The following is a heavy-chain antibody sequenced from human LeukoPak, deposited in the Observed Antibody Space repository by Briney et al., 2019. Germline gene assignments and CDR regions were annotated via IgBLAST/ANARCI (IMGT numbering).Heavy chain of an antibody. CDR3: ARVGRQWLVTDY. Sequence: SETLSLTCTVSGGSISSYYWSWIRQPPGKGLEWIGYIYYSGSTNYNPSLKSRVTISVGTSKNQFSLKLSSVTAADTAVYYCARVGRQWLVTDYWGQGTLVTVSS. D-gene: IGHD6-19*01. J-gene: IGHJ4*02. CDR2: IYYSGST. CDR1: GGSISSYY. V-gene: IGHV4-59*01.